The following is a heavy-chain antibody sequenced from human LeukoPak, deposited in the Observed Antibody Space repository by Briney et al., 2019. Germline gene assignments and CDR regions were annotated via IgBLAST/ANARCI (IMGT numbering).Heavy chain of an antibody. V-gene: IGHV3-30*18. J-gene: IGHJ4*02. Sequence: GGSLRLSCAASGFTFSHYGMHWVRQAPGKGLEWVAVISYDGSNTYYADSVKGRFTISRDNSKNTLYLQMNSLRAEDTAVYYCAKDGPIVVVTYYFDYWGQGTLVTVSS. CDR1: GFTFSHYG. CDR3: AKDGPIVVVTYYFDY. CDR2: ISYDGSNT. D-gene: IGHD3-22*01.